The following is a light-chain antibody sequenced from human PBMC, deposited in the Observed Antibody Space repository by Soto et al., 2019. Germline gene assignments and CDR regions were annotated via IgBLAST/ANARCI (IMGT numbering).Light chain of an antibody. CDR1: QSVSSNY. V-gene: IGKV3-20*01. Sequence: EIVLTQSPGTLSLSPGERATLSCRASQSVSSNYLAWYQQKPGQAPRLLIYGASSRATGIPDRFSGSGSGTAFTLTISRLEPADFAVYYCQQYGGSPRVTFGGGTKVEIK. CDR2: GAS. CDR3: QQYGGSPRVT. J-gene: IGKJ4*01.